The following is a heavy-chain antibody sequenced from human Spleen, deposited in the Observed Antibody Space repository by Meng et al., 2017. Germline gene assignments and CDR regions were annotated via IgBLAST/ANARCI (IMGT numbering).Heavy chain of an antibody. D-gene: IGHD4-11*01. V-gene: IGHV4-38-2*02. CDR1: GYSITSGYH. Sequence: ETLSLTCAVSGYSITSGYHWGWIRQSAGKGLEWIASIYHSGTTYYNPSLKSRATISVDTSKNQFALTLNSVTAADTAVYYCVRDLPTGYFDPWGQGTLVTVS. CDR2: IYHSGTT. CDR3: VRDLPTGYFDP. J-gene: IGHJ5*02.